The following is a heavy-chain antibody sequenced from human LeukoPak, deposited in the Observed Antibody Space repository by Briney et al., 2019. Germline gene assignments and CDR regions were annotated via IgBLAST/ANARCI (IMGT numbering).Heavy chain of an antibody. CDR3: ASEAYYYDSSGYYKY. CDR1: GDSISYFY. J-gene: IGHJ4*02. Sequence: PSETLSLTCSVSGDSISYFYWSWIRQAAGKGLEWIGRIYTSGSTNYNPSLKSRVTMSVDTSKNQFSLKLSSVTAADTAVYYCASEAYYYDSSGYYKYWGQGTLVTVSS. V-gene: IGHV4-4*07. D-gene: IGHD3-22*01. CDR2: IYTSGST.